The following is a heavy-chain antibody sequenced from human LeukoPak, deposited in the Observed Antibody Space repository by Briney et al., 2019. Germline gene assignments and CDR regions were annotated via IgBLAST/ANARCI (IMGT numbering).Heavy chain of an antibody. V-gene: IGHV3-23*01. D-gene: IGHD1-26*01. J-gene: IGHJ4*02. CDR2: ISGSGGST. CDR3: AKVGDFSGSFYYFDY. CDR1: GFTFSSHA. Sequence: GGSLRLSCAASGFTFSSHAMSWVRQAPGKGLEWVSAISGSGGSTYYADSVKDRFTISRDNSKNTLYLQMNSLRAEDTAVYYCAKVGDFSGSFYYFDYWGQGTLVTVSS.